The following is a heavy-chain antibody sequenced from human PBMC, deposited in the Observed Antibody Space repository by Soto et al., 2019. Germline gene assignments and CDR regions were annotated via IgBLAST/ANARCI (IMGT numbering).Heavy chain of an antibody. CDR3: AGGGSIVVATRRLMDV. CDR2: INYNGNT. Sequence: TLSLTCTVSGASISSHYWSWIRQAPGKGLEWIANINYNGNTNYNPSLKSRVTISVDTSKNQFSLTVISVTAADTAVYYCAGGGSIVVATRRLMDVWGRGTTVTVS. J-gene: IGHJ6*03. V-gene: IGHV4-59*08. D-gene: IGHD3-22*01. CDR1: GASISSHY.